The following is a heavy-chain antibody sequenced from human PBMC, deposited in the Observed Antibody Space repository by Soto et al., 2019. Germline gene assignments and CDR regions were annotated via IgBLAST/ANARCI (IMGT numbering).Heavy chain of an antibody. Sequence: PSETLSLTCTVSGASINRYYWSWIRQSPGKGLEWIGYIYYSGSTNYNPSLKSRVTISVDTSKNQFSLKLRSVTAADTAVYYCAREVGIAAAGPEVNWFDPKGQLTLVTVSS. CDR1: GASINRYY. CDR2: IYYSGST. CDR3: AREVGIAAAGPEVNWFDP. D-gene: IGHD6-13*01. V-gene: IGHV4-59*01. J-gene: IGHJ5*02.